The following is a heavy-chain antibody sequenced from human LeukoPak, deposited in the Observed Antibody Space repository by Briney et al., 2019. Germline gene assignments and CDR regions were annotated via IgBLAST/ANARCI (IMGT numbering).Heavy chain of an antibody. J-gene: IGHJ4*02. Sequence: PGGSLRLSCAASGFTFSSYEMTWVRQAPGKGLEWVSYIYSSGGNIYYADSVKGRFTISRDNAKNSLYLQMNSLRVEDTAVYYCARECADGCNVGFYYWGQGTLVTVSS. V-gene: IGHV3-48*03. D-gene: IGHD5-24*01. CDR3: ARECADGCNVGFYY. CDR1: GFTFSSYE. CDR2: IYSSGGNI.